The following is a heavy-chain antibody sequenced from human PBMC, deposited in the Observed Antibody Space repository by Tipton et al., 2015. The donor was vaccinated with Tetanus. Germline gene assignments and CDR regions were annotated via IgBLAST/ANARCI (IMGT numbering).Heavy chain of an antibody. CDR3: ARAHCTDGVCNFDF. D-gene: IGHD2-8*01. J-gene: IGHJ4*02. V-gene: IGHV5-51*01. CDR1: GYIFNNYW. Sequence: QLVQSGGEVKKPGESLKISCKGSGYIFNNYWIGWVRQKPGKGLAWMGIIYPGYSDTRYSPSFQGQVTISVDKSINTAYLQWSSLKAADSSMFYCARAHCTDGVCNFDFWGQGALVTVAS. CDR2: IYPGYSDT.